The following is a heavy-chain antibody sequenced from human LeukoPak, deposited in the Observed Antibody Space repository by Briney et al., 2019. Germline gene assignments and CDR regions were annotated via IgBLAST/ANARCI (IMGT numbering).Heavy chain of an antibody. J-gene: IGHJ3*02. CDR2: ISYDGSNK. D-gene: IGHD3-10*01. CDR1: GFTFSSYA. Sequence: GGSLRLSCAASGFTFSSYAMHWVRQAPGKGLEWVAVISYDGSNKYYADSVKGRFTISRDNSKHTLYLQMNSRRAEDTAVYYCAKAVWFGELFLAFDIWGQGTMVTVSS. CDR3: AKAVWFGELFLAFDI. V-gene: IGHV3-30*04.